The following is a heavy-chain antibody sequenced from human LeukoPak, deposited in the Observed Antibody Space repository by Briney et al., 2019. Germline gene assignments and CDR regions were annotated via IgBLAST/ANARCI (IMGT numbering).Heavy chain of an antibody. CDR2: VNSDGRST. J-gene: IGHJ4*02. V-gene: IGHV3-74*01. Sequence: GGSLRLSCAVSGFTFSSYWMHWVRQAPGKGLVWVSRVNSDGRSTTYADSVKGRFTISRDNAKNTLYLQMNSLRAEDTAVYSCGRIKGYSYDYWGQGTLVTVSS. CDR3: GRIKGYSYDY. CDR1: GFTFSSYW. D-gene: IGHD5-18*01.